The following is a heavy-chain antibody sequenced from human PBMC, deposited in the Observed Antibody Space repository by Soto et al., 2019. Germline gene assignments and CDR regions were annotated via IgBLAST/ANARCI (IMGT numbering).Heavy chain of an antibody. CDR2: INTYHGNT. D-gene: IGHD6-13*01. J-gene: IGHJ6*02. Sequence: QVQLVQSGAELKKPGVSVKVSCKASGYTFTNYGISWVRQAPGQGLEWMGWINTYHGNTKYAQKLQGRVTMTKDTSTSTAYMELTSLRSDDTAVYYCARSPGYSASWGYFYYGMKIWGQGTTVIVSS. V-gene: IGHV1-18*01. CDR3: ARSPGYSASWGYFYYGMKI. CDR1: GYTFTNYG.